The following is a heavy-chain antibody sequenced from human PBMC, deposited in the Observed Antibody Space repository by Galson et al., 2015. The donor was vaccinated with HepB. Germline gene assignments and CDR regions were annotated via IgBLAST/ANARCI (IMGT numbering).Heavy chain of an antibody. J-gene: IGHJ4*02. CDR3: TRIRLSSSAWNREPRQPSFDY. CDR1: GGSFSGYY. V-gene: IGHV4-34*01. CDR2: INHSGST. Sequence: ETLSLTCAVYGGSFSGYYWSWIRQPPGKGLEWIGEINHSGSTNYNPSLKSRVTISVDTSKNQFSLRLTSVTAADTAVYYCTRIRLSSSAWNREPRQPSFDYWGQGTLVTVSS. D-gene: IGHD6-19*01.